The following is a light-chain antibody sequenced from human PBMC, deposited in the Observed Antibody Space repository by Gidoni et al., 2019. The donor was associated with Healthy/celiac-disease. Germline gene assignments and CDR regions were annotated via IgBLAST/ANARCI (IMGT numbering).Light chain of an antibody. J-gene: IGKJ2*04. CDR2: AAS. V-gene: IGKV1-9*01. Sequence: IQLTQSPSFLSASVGDRVTITCWASQGISSYLAWYQQKPGKAPKRLIYAASTLQSGVTSRFSGSGSGREFTLTISSMQDEDVATYYCRQLNSNPLMCSFGEGTKLEIK. CDR1: QGISSY. CDR3: RQLNSNPLMCS.